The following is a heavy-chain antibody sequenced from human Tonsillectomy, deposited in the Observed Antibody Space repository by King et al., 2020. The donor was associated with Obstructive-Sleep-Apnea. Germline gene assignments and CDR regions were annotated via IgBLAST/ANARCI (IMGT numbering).Heavy chain of an antibody. Sequence: VQLVESGGGLVQPGGSLRLSCSASGFTFSSYAMHWVRQAPGKGLEYVSAISSNGGSTYYADSVKGRFTISRDNSKNTLYLQMSSLRAEDTAVYYCVKDLRYYYGSGSYFDYWGQGTLVTVSS. CDR3: VKDLRYYYGSGSYFDY. CDR1: GFTFSSYA. V-gene: IGHV3-64D*06. D-gene: IGHD3-10*01. J-gene: IGHJ4*02. CDR2: ISSNGGST.